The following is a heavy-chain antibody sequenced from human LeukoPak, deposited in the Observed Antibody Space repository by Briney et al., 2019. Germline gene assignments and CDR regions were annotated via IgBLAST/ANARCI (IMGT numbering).Heavy chain of an antibody. CDR2: IYYSGST. Sequence: SETLSLTCTVSGGSISSYYWSWIRLPPGKGLEWIGYIYYSGSTNYNPSLKSRVTISVDTSKNQFSLKLSSVTAADTAVYYCARDTRPYSSSTWGQGTLVTVSS. CDR1: GGSISSYY. D-gene: IGHD6-6*01. V-gene: IGHV4-59*01. J-gene: IGHJ5*02. CDR3: ARDTRPYSSST.